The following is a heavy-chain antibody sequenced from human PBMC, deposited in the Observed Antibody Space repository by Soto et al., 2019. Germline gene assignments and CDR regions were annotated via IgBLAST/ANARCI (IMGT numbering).Heavy chain of an antibody. CDR3: ARIRGYWYGLNV. V-gene: IGHV3-23*01. J-gene: IGHJ6*02. CDR2: ITGTGGNT. CDR1: GFPLSTYG. Sequence: EVQLLESGGGLVQPGGSLRLSCAASGFPLSTYGMTWVRQAPGKGLEWVSAITGTGGNTYYVDSVKGRFTSSRDNSKNMLSLQVNSLRVEATAVYYCARIRGYWYGLNVWGQGTTVTVSS.